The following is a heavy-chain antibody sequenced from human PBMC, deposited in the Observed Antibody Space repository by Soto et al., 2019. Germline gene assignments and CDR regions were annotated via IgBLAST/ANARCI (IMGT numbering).Heavy chain of an antibody. Sequence: PSETPSLTCTVSGGSIGSSSYYWGGIRQPPGKGLEWIGIIYYSGSTYYNPSLKSRVTISVDTSKNQFSLKLSSVTAADTAVYYCSRHGPGGSYSDYWGQGTLVTVSS. CDR2: IYYSGST. J-gene: IGHJ4*02. D-gene: IGHD1-26*01. CDR1: GGSIGSSSYY. CDR3: SRHGPGGSYSDY. V-gene: IGHV4-39*01.